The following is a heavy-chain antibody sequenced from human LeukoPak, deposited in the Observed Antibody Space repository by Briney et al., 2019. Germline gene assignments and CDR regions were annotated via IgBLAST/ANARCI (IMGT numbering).Heavy chain of an antibody. Sequence: GASVTVSCKASGGTVSSYAISWVRQAAGQGLEWMGGISPIFGTANYAQKFQGRVTITTDESTSTAYMELSSLRSEDTAVYYCARDSKSRDGYTFDYWGQGTLVTVSS. D-gene: IGHD5-24*01. V-gene: IGHV1-69*05. CDR3: ARDSKSRDGYTFDY. CDR2: ISPIFGTA. J-gene: IGHJ4*02. CDR1: GGTVSSYA.